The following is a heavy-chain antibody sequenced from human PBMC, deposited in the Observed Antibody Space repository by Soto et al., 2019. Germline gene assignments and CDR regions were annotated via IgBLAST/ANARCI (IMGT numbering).Heavy chain of an antibody. Sequence: QVQLVESGGGVVQPGRSLRLSCAASGFTFSTYAMHWVRQAPGKGLEWVAVISYDGTNKYYADSVRGRFTISRDNSKNTRLLQMNSLRAEDTAGYYCAKEGGGDNYGYVMLDKYYDGMDVWGQGTTVTVS. CDR2: ISYDGTNK. J-gene: IGHJ6*02. CDR3: AKEGGGDNYGYVMLDKYYDGMDV. CDR1: GFTFSTYA. V-gene: IGHV3-30-3*01. D-gene: IGHD5-18*01.